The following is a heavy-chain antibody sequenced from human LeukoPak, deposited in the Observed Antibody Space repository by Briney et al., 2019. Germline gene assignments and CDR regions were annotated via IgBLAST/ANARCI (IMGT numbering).Heavy chain of an antibody. Sequence: SSETLSLTCAVYGGSFSGYYWSWLRQPPGKGLEWIGEINHSGSTNYNPSLTRRVTISVDTSKNQLSLTLSSVTASRTPVYYFAIGQQPGSFDIWGQGTMVTVSS. CDR1: GGSFSGYY. J-gene: IGHJ3*02. CDR3: AIGQQPGSFDI. CDR2: INHSGST. D-gene: IGHD6-13*01. V-gene: IGHV4-34*01.